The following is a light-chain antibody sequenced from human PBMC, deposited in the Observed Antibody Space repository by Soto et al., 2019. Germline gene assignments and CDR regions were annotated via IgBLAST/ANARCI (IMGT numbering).Light chain of an antibody. CDR1: QSVSSSY. J-gene: IGKJ1*01. CDR3: QQRSNWPVT. Sequence: EIVLTQSPGTLSLSPGERATLSCRASQSVSSSYLAWYQQKPGQAPRLLIYDASNRATGIPARFSGSGSGTDFTLIISSLEPEDFAVYYCQQRSNWPVTFGLGTKVDIK. V-gene: IGKV3D-20*02. CDR2: DAS.